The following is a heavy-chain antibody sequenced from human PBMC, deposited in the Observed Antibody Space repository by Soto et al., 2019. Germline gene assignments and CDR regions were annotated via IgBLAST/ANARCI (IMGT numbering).Heavy chain of an antibody. V-gene: IGHV3-30*18. CDR1: GVTFSSYA. CDR3: AKGLAYTSVVSLDY. CDR2: ISYDESKK. J-gene: IGHJ4*01. Sequence: PGGSLRLSCAASGVTFSSYAMQWVRQAPGKGLEWVAIISYDESKKYYADSVKGRFTISRDNSKNTLYLQMNSLRADDTAVYFCAKGLAYTSVVSLDYWGQGTLVTVSS. D-gene: IGHD5-18*01.